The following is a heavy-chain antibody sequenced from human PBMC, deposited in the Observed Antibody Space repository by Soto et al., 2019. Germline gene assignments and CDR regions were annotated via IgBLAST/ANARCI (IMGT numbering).Heavy chain of an antibody. J-gene: IGHJ4*02. Sequence: TLSLTCTVSGGSISSYYWSWIRQPPGKGLEWIGYIYYSGSTNYNPSLKSRVTISVDTSKNQFSLKLSSVTAADTAVYYCARGYSSGWYAYFDYWGQGTLVTVSS. CDR2: IYYSGST. D-gene: IGHD6-19*01. CDR3: ARGYSSGWYAYFDY. V-gene: IGHV4-59*01. CDR1: GGSISSYY.